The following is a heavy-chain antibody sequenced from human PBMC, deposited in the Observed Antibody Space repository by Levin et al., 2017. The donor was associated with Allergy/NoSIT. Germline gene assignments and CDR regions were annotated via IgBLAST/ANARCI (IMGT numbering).Heavy chain of an antibody. CDR3: ARPSGVGRPVPFDY. V-gene: IGHV5-51*01. D-gene: IGHD2-15*01. Sequence: RGESLKISCRASGYSFPTYWIGWVRQMPGKGLEWVGIIFPGDSETRYSPSFQGQVTISADKSISTAYLQWSSLEASDRAMYYCARPSGVGRPVPFDYWGQGTLVAVSS. J-gene: IGHJ4*02. CDR2: IFPGDSET. CDR1: GYSFPTYW.